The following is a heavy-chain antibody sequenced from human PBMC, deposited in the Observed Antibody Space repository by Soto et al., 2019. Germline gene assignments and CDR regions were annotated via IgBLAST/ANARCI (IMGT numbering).Heavy chain of an antibody. V-gene: IGHV1-8*01. J-gene: IGHJ4*02. D-gene: IGHD6-25*01. Sequence: QVQLVQSGAEVKEPGASVKVSCKASGYTFTTYDIYWMRQATGQGLEWMGWMNPYTGNTGYAQKFQGRVTVTRNTSISTVYMEMSGLRLYDTAVYYCARRKERSGPHYFDYWGQGSQVTVSS. CDR2: MNPYTGNT. CDR1: GYTFTTYD. CDR3: ARRKERSGPHYFDY.